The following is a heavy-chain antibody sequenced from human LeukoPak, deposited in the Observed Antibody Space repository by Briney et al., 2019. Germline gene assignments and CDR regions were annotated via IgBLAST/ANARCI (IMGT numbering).Heavy chain of an antibody. CDR1: GFSFSSYG. D-gene: IGHD3-22*01. V-gene: IGHV3-23*01. CDR2: ISGSGETT. J-gene: IGHJ5*02. Sequence: GGSLRLSCAASGFSFSSYGMHWVRQAPGKGLKWVSAISGSGETTYYADSVKGRFTISRDNSKNMLYLQLNSLRADDTAIYYCAKSPHTYYFDTSGYHWGQGTLVTVSS. CDR3: AKSPHTYYFDTSGYH.